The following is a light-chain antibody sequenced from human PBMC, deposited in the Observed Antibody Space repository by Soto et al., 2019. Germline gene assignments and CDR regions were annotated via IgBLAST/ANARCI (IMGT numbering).Light chain of an antibody. CDR3: QQYDVWPALT. CDR2: GVS. Sequence: EIVLTQSPGTLSLSPGERATLSCRASQSVSSRFLAWYQQKSGQAPRLLMYGVSTRATGMPDRFSGSGSGTEFILTISSLQSEDSAVYYCQQYDVWPALTFGGGTKVDI. V-gene: IGKV3-20*01. CDR1: QSVSSRF. J-gene: IGKJ4*01.